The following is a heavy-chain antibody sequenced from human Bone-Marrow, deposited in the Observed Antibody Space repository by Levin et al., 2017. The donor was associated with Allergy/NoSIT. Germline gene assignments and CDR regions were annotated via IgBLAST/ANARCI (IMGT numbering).Heavy chain of an antibody. CDR3: ARRHYYETSEISALGI. D-gene: IGHD3-22*01. V-gene: IGHV5-51*01. CDR1: GYSFTNYW. J-gene: IGHJ3*02. CDR2: IYPGDYDT. Sequence: GESLKISCKGSGYSFTNYWIGWVRQMPGKGLEWMGIIYPGDYDTRYSPSFQGRVTISVDKSISTAYLQWSSLKASDTAMYYCARRHYYETSEISALGIWGQGTMVTVSS.